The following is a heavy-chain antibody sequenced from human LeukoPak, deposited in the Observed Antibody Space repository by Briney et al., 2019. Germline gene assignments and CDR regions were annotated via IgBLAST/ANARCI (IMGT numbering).Heavy chain of an antibody. D-gene: IGHD1-1*01. CDR3: ARRTTGTHADAFDL. V-gene: IGHV4-34*01. CDR2: INHSGST. Sequence: SETLSLTCAVYGGSFSGYYWSWIRQPPGKGLEWIGEINHSGSTNYNPSLKSPVTISVDTSKNQFSLKLSSVTAADTAVYYCARRTTGTHADAFDLWGQGTMVTVSS. J-gene: IGHJ3*01. CDR1: GGSFSGYY.